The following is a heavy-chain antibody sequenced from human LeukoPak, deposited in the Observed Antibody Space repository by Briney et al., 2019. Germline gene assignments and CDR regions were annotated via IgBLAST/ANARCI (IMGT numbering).Heavy chain of an antibody. CDR1: GFTFSSYS. V-gene: IGHV3-48*01. CDR3: ASLDYYGSGSQVDY. D-gene: IGHD3-10*01. J-gene: IGHJ4*02. CDR2: ISSSSSTI. Sequence: GGSLRLSCAASGFTFSSYSMNWVRQAPGKGLEWVSYISSSSSTIYYADSVKGRFTISRDNAKNSLYLQMNSLRAEDTAVYYCASLDYYGSGSQVDYWGQGTLVTVSS.